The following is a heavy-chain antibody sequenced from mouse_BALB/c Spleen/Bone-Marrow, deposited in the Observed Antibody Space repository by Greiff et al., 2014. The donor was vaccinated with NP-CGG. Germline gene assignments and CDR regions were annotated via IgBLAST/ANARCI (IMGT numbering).Heavy chain of an antibody. CDR2: INPNTGYT. CDR1: GYTFTSYW. Sequence: VHLVESGAELAKPGASVRMSCKASGYTFTSYWTHWVKQRPGQGLEWIGYINPNTGYTEYNQKFKDKATLTADKSSSTAYMQLSSLTSEDSAVYYCARGGYYGSAMDYWGQGTSVTVSS. D-gene: IGHD1-1*01. J-gene: IGHJ4*01. CDR3: ARGGYYGSAMDY. V-gene: IGHV1-7*01.